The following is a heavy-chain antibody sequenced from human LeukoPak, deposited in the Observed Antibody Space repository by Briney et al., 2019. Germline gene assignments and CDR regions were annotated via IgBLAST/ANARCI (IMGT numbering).Heavy chain of an antibody. Sequence: ASVKVSCKASGYTFTSYYMHWVRQAPGQGLEWMGIINPSGGSTSYAQKFQGRVTMTRDTSTSTVYMELSSLRSEDTAVYYCARDAGAGERGLRYYDSSGYYVDYWGQGTLVTVSS. J-gene: IGHJ4*02. D-gene: IGHD3-22*01. V-gene: IGHV1-46*01. CDR3: ARDAGAGERGLRYYDSSGYYVDY. CDR2: INPSGGST. CDR1: GYTFTSYY.